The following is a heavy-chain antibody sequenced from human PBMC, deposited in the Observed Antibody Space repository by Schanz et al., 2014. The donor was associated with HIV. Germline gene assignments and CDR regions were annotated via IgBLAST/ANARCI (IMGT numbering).Heavy chain of an antibody. Sequence: EIQLVESGGGLVQPGRSLRLSCAASGFTFDDYAMYWVRQSPGRGLEWVAGVSWDGYKVAYADSVKGRFTISRDNARNSLYLQMDSLRVEDTAVYHCASVRVGGWGQGTLVTVSS. CDR3: ASVRVGG. CDR1: GFTFDDYA. CDR2: VSWDGYKV. D-gene: IGHD3-10*01. J-gene: IGHJ4*02. V-gene: IGHV3-9*01.